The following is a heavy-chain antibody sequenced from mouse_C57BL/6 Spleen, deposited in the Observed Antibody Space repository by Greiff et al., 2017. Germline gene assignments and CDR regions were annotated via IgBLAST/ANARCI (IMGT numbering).Heavy chain of an antibody. Sequence: QVQLQQSGPELVKPGASVKISCKASGYAFSSSWMNWVKQRPGKGLEWIGRIYPGDGDTNYNGKFKGKATLTADKSSSTAYMQLSSLTSEDSAVYFCASPAPDDYYGSSDYWGQGTTLTVSS. D-gene: IGHD1-1*01. J-gene: IGHJ2*01. CDR2: IYPGDGDT. CDR3: ASPAPDDYYGSSDY. CDR1: GYAFSSSW. V-gene: IGHV1-82*01.